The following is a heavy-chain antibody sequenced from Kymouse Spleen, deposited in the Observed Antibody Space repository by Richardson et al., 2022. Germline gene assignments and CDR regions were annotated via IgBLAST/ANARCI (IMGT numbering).Heavy chain of an antibody. CDR3: TNMVRDYYYGMDV. CDR2: IKSKTDGGTT. D-gene: IGHD3-10*01. V-gene: IGHV3-15*01. J-gene: IGHJ6*02. CDR1: GFTFSNAW. Sequence: EVQLVESGGGLVKPGGSLRLSCAASGFTFSNAWMSWVRQAPGKGLEWVGRIKSKTDGGTTDYAAPVKGRFTISRDDSKNTLYLQMNSLKTEDTAVYYCTNMVRDYYYGMDVWGQGTTVTVSS.